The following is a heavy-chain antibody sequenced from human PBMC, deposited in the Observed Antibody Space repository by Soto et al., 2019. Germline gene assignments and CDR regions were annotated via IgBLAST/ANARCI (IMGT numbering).Heavy chain of an antibody. CDR1: GYTLTELS. CDR3: ATRQAYGSAFDY. D-gene: IGHD3-10*01. J-gene: IGHJ4*02. V-gene: IGHV1-24*01. CDR2: FDPEDGET. Sequence: ASVKVSCKVSGYTLTELSMHWVRQAPGKGLEWMGGFDPEDGETIYAQKFQGRVTMTEDTSTDTAYMELSSLRSEDTAVYYCATRQAYGSAFDYWGQGTLVTVYS.